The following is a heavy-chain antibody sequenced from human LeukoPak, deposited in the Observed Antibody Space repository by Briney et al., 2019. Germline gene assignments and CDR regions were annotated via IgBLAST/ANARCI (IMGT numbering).Heavy chain of an antibody. J-gene: IGHJ6*03. D-gene: IGHD1-26*01. CDR1: GYTFTSYY. CDR2: INPSGGST. Sequence: ASVKVSCKASGYTFTSYYMHWVRQAPGQGLEWMGIINPSGGSTSYAQKFQGRVTMTRDTSTSTVYMELSGLRSEDTAVYYCARALGVGSTTRNYYYYYMDVWGRGTTVIISS. V-gene: IGHV1-46*01. CDR3: ARALGVGSTTRNYYYYYMDV.